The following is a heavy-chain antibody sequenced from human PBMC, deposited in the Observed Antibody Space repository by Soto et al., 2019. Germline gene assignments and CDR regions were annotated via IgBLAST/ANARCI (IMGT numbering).Heavy chain of an antibody. CDR1: GFTFSSYA. J-gene: IGHJ3*02. CDR3: AKDNRVSSIAARPRGYSGYDRGGAFDI. D-gene: IGHD5-12*01. Sequence: EVQLLESGGGLVQPGGSLRLSCAASGFTFSSYAMSWVRQAPGKGLEWVSAISGSGGSTYYADSVKGRFTISRDNSKNTLYLQMNSLRAEDTAVYYCAKDNRVSSIAARPRGYSGYDRGGAFDIWGQGTMVTVSS. CDR2: ISGSGGST. V-gene: IGHV3-23*01.